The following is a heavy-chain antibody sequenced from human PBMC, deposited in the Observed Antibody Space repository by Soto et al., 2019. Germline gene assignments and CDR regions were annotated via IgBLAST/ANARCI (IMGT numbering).Heavy chain of an antibody. CDR1: EYGFTNHW. CDR3: ASQGMPAAEAFDV. Sequence: GESLKISCKGSEYGFTNHWIGWVRQMPGKGLEWMGIIYPGDSDTRYSPSFQGQVTISADKSNSTAYLRWSSLKASDTAMYYCASQGMPAAEAFDVWGQGTMVTV. D-gene: IGHD6-13*01. CDR2: IYPGDSDT. J-gene: IGHJ3*01. V-gene: IGHV5-51*01.